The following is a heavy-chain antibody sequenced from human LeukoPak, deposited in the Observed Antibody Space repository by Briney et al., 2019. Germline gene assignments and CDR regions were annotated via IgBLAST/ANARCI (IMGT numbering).Heavy chain of an antibody. J-gene: IGHJ6*03. V-gene: IGHV3-9*03. CDR1: GFTFDDYA. D-gene: IGHD1-26*01. Sequence: PGRSLRLSCAASGFTFDDYAMHWVRQAPGKGLEWVSGISWNSGSIGYADSVKGRFTISRDNAKNSLYLQMNSLRAEDMALYYCAKAVGATRGYMDVWGKGTTVTVSS. CDR2: ISWNSGSI. CDR3: AKAVGATRGYMDV.